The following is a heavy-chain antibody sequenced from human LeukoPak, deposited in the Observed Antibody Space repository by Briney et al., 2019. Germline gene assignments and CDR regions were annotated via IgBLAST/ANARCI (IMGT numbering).Heavy chain of an antibody. V-gene: IGHV3-23*01. CDR1: GFTFSTYA. Sequence: GGSLRLSCAASGFTFSTYAMSCVRQAPGKGLEWVSTISGSGSNTYYADSVKGRFTISRDNSKNTLYLQMNSLSAEDTAVYYCAKRITSAGRDPIDYWGQGTLVTVSS. CDR3: AKRITSAGRDPIDY. D-gene: IGHD6-13*01. CDR2: ISGSGSNT. J-gene: IGHJ4*02.